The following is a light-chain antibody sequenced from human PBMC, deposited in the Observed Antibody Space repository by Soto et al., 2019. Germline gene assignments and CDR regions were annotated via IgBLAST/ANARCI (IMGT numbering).Light chain of an antibody. CDR1: SSDVGGYNY. CDR3: NSYTSNSTYV. J-gene: IGLJ1*01. CDR2: EVN. Sequence: QSALTQPASVSGSPGQSITISCTGTSSDVGGYNYLSWYQQHPGKAPKLMIYEVNNRPSGVSNRFSGSKSGNTASLTISGLQAEDEADYYCNSYTSNSTYVFGTATKVTVL. V-gene: IGLV2-14*01.